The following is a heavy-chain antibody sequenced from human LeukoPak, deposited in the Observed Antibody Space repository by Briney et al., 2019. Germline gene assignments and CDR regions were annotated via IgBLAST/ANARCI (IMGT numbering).Heavy chain of an antibody. Sequence: SETLSLTCAVSGYSISSGYYWGWIRQPPGKGLEWIGSIHHSGSTYYNPSLKSRVTISVDTSKNQFSLKLSSVTAADTAVYYCARQARDYDIWGQGTMVTVSS. CDR1: GYSISSGYY. CDR3: ARQARDYDI. D-gene: IGHD3-16*01. V-gene: IGHV4-38-2*01. CDR2: IHHSGST. J-gene: IGHJ3*02.